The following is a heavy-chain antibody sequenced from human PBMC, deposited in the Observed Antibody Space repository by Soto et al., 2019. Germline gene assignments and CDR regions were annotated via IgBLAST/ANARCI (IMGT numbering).Heavy chain of an antibody. V-gene: IGHV4-31*03. D-gene: IGHD3-9*01. J-gene: IGHJ5*02. CDR3: ARQSESTGYFYGWFDP. Sequence: QVQLRESGPGLVRPSQTLSLTCTVSGGSINSRGYYWTWIRQHPGKGLEWIGNIYYSGSIHFNPSLKSRLTMLVDTSENQFSLKLTSVTAADTAVYYCARQSESTGYFYGWFDPWGQGTLVTVSS. CDR1: GGSINSRGYY. CDR2: IYYSGSI.